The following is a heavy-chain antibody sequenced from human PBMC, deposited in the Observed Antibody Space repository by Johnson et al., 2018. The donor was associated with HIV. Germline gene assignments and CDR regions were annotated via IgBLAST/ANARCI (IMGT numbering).Heavy chain of an antibody. CDR1: GFTFSSYD. Sequence: VQLVESGGGLVQPGGSLRLSCAASGFTFSSYDMHWVRQATGKGLEWVSAIGTAGDTYYPGSVKGRFTISRENAKNSLYLQMNSLRAEDTAVYYCAKEGGRITMIVVEPDAFDIWGQGTMVTVSS. D-gene: IGHD3-22*01. J-gene: IGHJ3*02. V-gene: IGHV3-13*01. CDR2: IGTAGDT. CDR3: AKEGGRITMIVVEPDAFDI.